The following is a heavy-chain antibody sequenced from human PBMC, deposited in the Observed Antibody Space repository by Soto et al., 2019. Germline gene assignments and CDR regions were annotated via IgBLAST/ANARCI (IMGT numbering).Heavy chain of an antibody. D-gene: IGHD4-17*01. V-gene: IGHV3-9*01. CDR2: ISWNSGSI. Sequence: EVQLVESGGGLVQPGRSLRLSCAASGFTFDDYALHWVGQAPGKGLEGASGISWNSGSIGYADSVKGRFTISRDNAKNSLYLQMNSLRAEDTALYYCAKDMGHGDIYYYYGMDVWGQGTTVTVSS. J-gene: IGHJ6*02. CDR3: AKDMGHGDIYYYYGMDV. CDR1: GFTFDDYA.